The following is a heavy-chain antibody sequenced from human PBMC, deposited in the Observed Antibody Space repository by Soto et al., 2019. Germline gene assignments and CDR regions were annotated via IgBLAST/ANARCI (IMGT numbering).Heavy chain of an antibody. V-gene: IGHV4-34*01. D-gene: IGHD2-15*01. CDR2: INHSGST. Sequence: PSETLSLTCAVYGGSFSGYYWSWIRQPPGKGLEWIGEINHSGSTNYNPSLKSRVTISVDTSKNQFSLKLTSVNAGDTAVYFCASVVVGATRQTGSDHWGQGTLVTVSS. J-gene: IGHJ4*02. CDR3: ASVVVGATRQTGSDH. CDR1: GGSFSGYY.